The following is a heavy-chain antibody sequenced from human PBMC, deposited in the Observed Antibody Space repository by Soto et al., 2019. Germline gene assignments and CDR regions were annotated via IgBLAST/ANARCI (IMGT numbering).Heavy chain of an antibody. Sequence: QVQLVEAGGGVVQPGRSLRLSCAASGFTFSRYGIHWVRQAPGKGLEWVAVTSYDGSNKYYADSVKGRFSISRDNSENTLYLQMNSLGAEDTAVYYCAKGRGGGWSWLDGMDVWGQGTTVTVSS. V-gene: IGHV3-30*18. CDR2: TSYDGSNK. CDR1: GFTFSRYG. J-gene: IGHJ6*02. CDR3: AKGRGGGWSWLDGMDV. D-gene: IGHD1-26*01.